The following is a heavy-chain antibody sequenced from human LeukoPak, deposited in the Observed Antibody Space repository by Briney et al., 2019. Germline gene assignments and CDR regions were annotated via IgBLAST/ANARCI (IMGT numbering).Heavy chain of an antibody. CDR2: IRNKAYGATP. CDR3: TRASVVGVTGLPDY. CDR1: GFTLGDYA. D-gene: IGHD3-16*01. V-gene: IGHV3-49*04. J-gene: IGHJ4*02. Sequence: GGSLRLSCTASGFTLGDYAMTWVRQAPGKGLEWVGFIRNKAYGATPEYAASLKGRFTIARDDSNNIAYLQMNSLKTEDTAVYYCTRASVVGVTGLPDYWGQGTLVTVSS.